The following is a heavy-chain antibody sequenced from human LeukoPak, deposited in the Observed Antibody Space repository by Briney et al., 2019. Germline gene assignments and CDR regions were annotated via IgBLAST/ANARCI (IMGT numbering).Heavy chain of an antibody. CDR3: ARGTRDGYYLFDAFDI. CDR1: GFTFNTYS. J-gene: IGHJ3*02. CDR2: ISTSSSYI. V-gene: IGHV3-21*01. Sequence: GGSLRLSCAASGFTFNTYSMNWVRQAPGKGLEWVSSISTSSSYIYYADSVTGRFTISRDNAKNSLYLQMNSLRAEDTAVYYCARGTRDGYYLFDAFDIWGQGTMVTVSS. D-gene: IGHD5-24*01.